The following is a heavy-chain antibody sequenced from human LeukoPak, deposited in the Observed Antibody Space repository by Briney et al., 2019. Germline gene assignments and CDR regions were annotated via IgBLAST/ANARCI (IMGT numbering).Heavy chain of an antibody. CDR3: AIVGTIAAAGTFDY. D-gene: IGHD6-13*01. Sequence: GGSLRLSCAASGFTFSDYYMSWIRQAPGKGLEWVSYVTSSGSPIDYADSVKGRFTISRDNAENSVYLQMNSLRVEDTAVYYCAIVGTIAAAGTFDYWGQGALVTVSS. CDR1: GFTFSDYY. CDR2: VTSSGSPI. V-gene: IGHV3-11*01. J-gene: IGHJ4*02.